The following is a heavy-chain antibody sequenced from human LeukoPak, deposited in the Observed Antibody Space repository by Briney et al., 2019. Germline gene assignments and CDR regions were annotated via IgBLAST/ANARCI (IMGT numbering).Heavy chain of an antibody. CDR1: GFTLSSYW. CDR3: ARSNGDYVYYFDY. Sequence: PGGSLRLSCAASGFTLSSYWMHWVRQAPGKGLVWVSRINTDGSRTNYADSVKGRFTIARDNAKNTLYLQMNSLRAEDTAVYYCARSNGDYVYYFDYWGQGTLVTVSS. V-gene: IGHV3-74*01. D-gene: IGHD4-17*01. CDR2: INTDGSRT. J-gene: IGHJ4*02.